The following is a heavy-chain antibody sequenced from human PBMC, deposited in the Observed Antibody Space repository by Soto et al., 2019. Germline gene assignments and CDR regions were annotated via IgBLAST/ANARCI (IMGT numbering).Heavy chain of an antibody. D-gene: IGHD2-2*01. V-gene: IGHV1-18*01. CDR2: ISAYNGNT. Sequence: ASVKVSCKASGYTFTSYGISWVRQAPGQGLEWMGWISAYNGNTNYAQKLQGRVTMTTDTSTSTAYMELRSLRSEDTAVYYCASRPGVVVPAALPLYGMDVWGQGTTVTVSS. CDR1: GYTFTSYG. CDR3: ASRPGVVVPAALPLYGMDV. J-gene: IGHJ6*02.